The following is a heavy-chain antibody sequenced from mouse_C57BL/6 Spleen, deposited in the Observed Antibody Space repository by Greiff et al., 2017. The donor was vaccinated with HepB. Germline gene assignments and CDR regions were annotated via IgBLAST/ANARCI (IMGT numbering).Heavy chain of an antibody. J-gene: IGHJ3*01. CDR2: IDPNSGGT. V-gene: IGHV1-72*01. Sequence: QVQLQQPGAELVKPGASVKLSCKASGYTFTSYWMHWVKQRPGRGLEWIGRIDPNSGGTKYNEKFKSKATLTVDKPSSKAYMQLSSLTSEDSAVSYCARGGYYGNYVKAYWGQGTLVTVSA. CDR1: GYTFTSYW. D-gene: IGHD2-1*01. CDR3: ARGGYYGNYVKAY.